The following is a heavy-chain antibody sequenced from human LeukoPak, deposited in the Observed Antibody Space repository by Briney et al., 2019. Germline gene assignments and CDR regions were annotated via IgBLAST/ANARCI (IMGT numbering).Heavy chain of an antibody. D-gene: IGHD3-22*01. CDR1: GGSISSSNW. V-gene: IGHV4-4*02. Sequence: SETLSLTCAVSGGSISSSNWWSWVRQPPGKGLEWIGEIYHSGSTNYNPSLKSRVTISVDKSKNQFSLKLSSVTAADTAVYYCARDGRYYDSSGYIRGFDYWGQGTLVTVSS. CDR3: ARDGRYYDSSGYIRGFDY. CDR2: IYHSGST. J-gene: IGHJ4*02.